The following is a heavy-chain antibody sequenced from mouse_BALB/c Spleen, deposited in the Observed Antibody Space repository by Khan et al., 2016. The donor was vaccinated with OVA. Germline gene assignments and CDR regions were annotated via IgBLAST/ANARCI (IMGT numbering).Heavy chain of an antibody. CDR2: ISSGGSFT. D-gene: IGHD1-1*01. Sequence: EVELVESGGDLVKPGGSLKLSCAASGFTFSDYGMSWVRQTPEKRLEWVATISSGGSFTYYLDSVKGRYTISRDSAKKHLYLQMSSLRSEDTAMYYCTRTPGYYGSNYFDQWGQGTSLTVSS. V-gene: IGHV5-9-3*01. CDR1: GFTFSDYG. J-gene: IGHJ2*03. CDR3: TRTPGYYGSNYFDQ.